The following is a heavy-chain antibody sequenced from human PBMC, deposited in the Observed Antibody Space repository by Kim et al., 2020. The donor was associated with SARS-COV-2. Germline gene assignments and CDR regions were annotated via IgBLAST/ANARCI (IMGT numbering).Heavy chain of an antibody. D-gene: IGHD1-7*01. J-gene: IGHJ4*02. CDR2: K. V-gene: IGHV2-70*01. Sequence: KYYSTALKTRLTISKDTSKNQVVLTMTNMDPVDTATYYCARTNETTDFDYWGQGTLVTVSS. CDR3: ARTNETTDFDY.